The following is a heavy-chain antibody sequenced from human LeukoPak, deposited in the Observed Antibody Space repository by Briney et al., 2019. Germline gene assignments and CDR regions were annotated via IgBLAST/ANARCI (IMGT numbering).Heavy chain of an antibody. Sequence: GGSLRLSCAASGFNFSSYWMHWVRQAPGKGLVWVSLIKTDAITTIYADSVKGRFTISRDNAKNSLYLQMNSLRDEDTAVYYCARAYCSSTSCYNWGQGTLVTVSS. D-gene: IGHD2-2*02. J-gene: IGHJ4*02. CDR3: ARAYCSSTSCYN. CDR1: GFNFSSYW. V-gene: IGHV3-74*01. CDR2: IKTDAITT.